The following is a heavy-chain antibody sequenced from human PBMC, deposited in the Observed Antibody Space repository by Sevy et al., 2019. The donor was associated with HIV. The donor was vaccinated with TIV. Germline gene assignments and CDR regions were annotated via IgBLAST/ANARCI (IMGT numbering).Heavy chain of an antibody. V-gene: IGHV3-30*04. Sequence: GGSLRLSCAASGFTFSSYAMHWVRQAPGKGLEWVAVISYDGSNKYYEDSVKGRFTISRDNSKNTLYLQMNSLRAEDTAVYYCAREPNNSSNWYYFDYWGQGTLVTVSS. D-gene: IGHD6-13*01. CDR3: AREPNNSSNWYYFDY. J-gene: IGHJ4*02. CDR2: ISYDGSNK. CDR1: GFTFSSYA.